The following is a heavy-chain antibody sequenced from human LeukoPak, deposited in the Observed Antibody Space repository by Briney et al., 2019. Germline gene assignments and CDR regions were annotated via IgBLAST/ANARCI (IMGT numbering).Heavy chain of an antibody. CDR3: AKGAGYDYVLGSNRYTGGGAFDI. D-gene: IGHD3-16*02. V-gene: IGHV3-23*01. CDR2: ISGSGGST. J-gene: IGHJ3*02. Sequence: PGGSLRLSCAASGFTFSSYAMSWVRQAPGKGLEWVSAISGSGGSTYYADSVKGRFTISRDNSKNTLYLQMNSLRAEDTAVYYCAKGAGYDYVLGSNRYTGGGAFDIWGQGRMVTVSS. CDR1: GFTFSSYA.